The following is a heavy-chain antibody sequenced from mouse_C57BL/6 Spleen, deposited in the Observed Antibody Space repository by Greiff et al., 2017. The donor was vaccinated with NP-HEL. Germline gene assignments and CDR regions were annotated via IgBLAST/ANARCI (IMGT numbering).Heavy chain of an antibody. J-gene: IGHJ1*03. CDR3: ARSEDEGYFDD. V-gene: IGHV1-80*01. Sequence: QVQLKESGAELVKPGASVKISCTASGFAFSSYWLNWVQQRPGKGLEWLGQIYPGDGATYYYGQFSGQATLTAYTSSSTAYMQLSSLTSEDSAVYFCARSEDEGYFDDWGTGTTVTVSS. CDR1: GFAFSSYW. CDR2: IYPGDGAT.